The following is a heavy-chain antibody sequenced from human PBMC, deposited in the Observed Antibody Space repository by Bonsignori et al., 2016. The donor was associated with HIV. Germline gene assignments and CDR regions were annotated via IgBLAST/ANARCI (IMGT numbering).Heavy chain of an antibody. J-gene: IGHJ3*02. V-gene: IGHV3-48*03. CDR3: ARASGDYEGILRDAFDI. CDR2: ISSSGSTI. Sequence: GGSLRLSCEASGFIFSSYEMNWVRQAPGKGLEWVSYISSSGSTIYYADSVKGRFTVSRDNAKNSLYLQMNSLRAEDTAVYYCARASGDYEGILRDAFDIWGQATMVTVSS. D-gene: IGHD4-17*01. CDR1: GFIFSSYE.